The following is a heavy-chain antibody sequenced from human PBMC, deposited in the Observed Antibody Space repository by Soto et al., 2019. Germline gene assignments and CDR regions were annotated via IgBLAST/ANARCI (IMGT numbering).Heavy chain of an antibody. V-gene: IGHV3-30-3*01. CDR1: GFTFSSYA. CDR3: ARDGVASFDSSGYYPLHAFDI. D-gene: IGHD3-22*01. CDR2: ISYDGSNK. Sequence: GSLRLSCAASGFTFSSYAMHWVRQAPGKGLEWVAVISYDGSNKYYADSVKGRFTISRDNSKNTLYLQMNSLRAEDTAVYYCARDGVASFDSSGYYPLHAFDIWGPGTMVTVSS. J-gene: IGHJ3*02.